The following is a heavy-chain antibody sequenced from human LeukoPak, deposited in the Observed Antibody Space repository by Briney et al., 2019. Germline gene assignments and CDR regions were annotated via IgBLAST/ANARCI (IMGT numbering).Heavy chain of an antibody. D-gene: IGHD1-26*01. J-gene: IGHJ4*02. CDR3: AKDSSGRSDY. CDR2: ISGSGGST. Sequence: PGGSLRLSCAASGFTFSCYAMSWVRQAPRKGLEWVSTISGSGGSTYYVDSVKGRFTISRDNSKNMLYLQMSSLRAEDTAVYYCAKDSSGRSDYWGQGTLVTVSS. V-gene: IGHV3-23*01. CDR1: GFTFSCYA.